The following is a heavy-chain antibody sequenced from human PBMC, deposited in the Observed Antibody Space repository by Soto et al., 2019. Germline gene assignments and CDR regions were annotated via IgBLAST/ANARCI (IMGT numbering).Heavy chain of an antibody. Sequence: QVQLQESGPGLVKPSETLSLTCTVSGDSISSRYWWTWVRQPPGKGLEWLGEVYHSGFVSYNPSLESRVTISVDKSNNQFSLNLASVTAADTAVYYCARVRPPSSTIPAAVLYYFDYWGQGALVTVSS. CDR1: GDSISSRYW. CDR2: VYHSGFV. J-gene: IGHJ4*02. D-gene: IGHD2-2*01. V-gene: IGHV4-4*02. CDR3: ARVRPPSSTIPAAVLYYFDY.